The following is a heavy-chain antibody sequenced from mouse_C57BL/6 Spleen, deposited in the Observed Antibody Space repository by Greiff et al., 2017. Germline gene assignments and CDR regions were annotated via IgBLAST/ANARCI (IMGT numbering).Heavy chain of an antibody. V-gene: IGHV1-54*01. CDR2: INPGSGGT. CDR3: ARIGSNYEGFAY. J-gene: IGHJ3*01. CDR1: GYAFTNYL. D-gene: IGHD2-5*01. Sequence: QVQLQQSGAELVRPGTSVKVSCKASGYAFTNYLIEWVKQRPGQGLEWIGVINPGSGGTNYNEKFKGKATLTADKSSSTAYMQLSSLTSEDSAVYFCARIGSNYEGFAYWGQGTLVTVSA.